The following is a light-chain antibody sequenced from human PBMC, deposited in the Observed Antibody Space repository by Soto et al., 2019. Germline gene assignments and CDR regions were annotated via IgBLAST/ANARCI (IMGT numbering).Light chain of an antibody. CDR3: QSYDSSLSGSV. J-gene: IGLJ1*01. V-gene: IGLV1-40*01. CDR1: SSNIGAGYD. CDR2: GNS. Sequence: QSVLTQPPSASGTPGQIVAISCTGSSSNIGAGYDVHWYQQLPGTAPKLLIYGNSDRPSGVPDRFSGSTSAASASLAITGLQAEDEADYYCQSYDSSLSGSVFGAGTKVTVL.